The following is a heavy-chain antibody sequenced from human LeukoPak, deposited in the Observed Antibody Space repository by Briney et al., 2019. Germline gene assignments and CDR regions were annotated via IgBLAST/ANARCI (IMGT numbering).Heavy chain of an antibody. CDR2: IYDSGST. Sequence: SVTLSLTCTVSVGSMSNYYWSWIRQPPGKGLEWIGYIYDSGSTNYNPSLKSRVTISIDTSKNQFSLKLSSVNATDTALYYCARHQGSNWISPIDYWGQGTLVTVSS. J-gene: IGHJ4*02. CDR3: ARHQGSNWISPIDY. D-gene: IGHD1-20*01. CDR1: VGSMSNYY. V-gene: IGHV4-59*08.